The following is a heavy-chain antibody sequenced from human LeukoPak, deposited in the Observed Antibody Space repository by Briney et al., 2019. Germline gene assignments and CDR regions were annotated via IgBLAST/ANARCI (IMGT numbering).Heavy chain of an antibody. V-gene: IGHV4-34*01. CDR1: GGSFSGYY. CDR2: INHSGST. Sequence: SETLSLTCAVYGGSFSGYYWSWIRQPPGKGLEWIGEINHSGSTNYNPSLKSRVTISVDTSKNQFSLKLRSVTAADTAVYYCARKEGGQLVNTRRWFDPWGQGTLVTVSS. D-gene: IGHD6-13*01. J-gene: IGHJ5*02. CDR3: ARKEGGQLVNTRRWFDP.